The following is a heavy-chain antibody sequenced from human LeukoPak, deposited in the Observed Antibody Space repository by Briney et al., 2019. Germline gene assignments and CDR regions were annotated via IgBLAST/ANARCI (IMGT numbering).Heavy chain of an antibody. D-gene: IGHD2-15*01. Sequence: GGSLRLSCAASGITFRNYGMHCVRQAPGKGLEWVAVIWYGGSNKDYAESVKGRFTVSRDNSRNTLFLQMNSLRVEDTAVYYCATDRATQYFDYWGQGTLVSVPS. CDR3: ATDRATQYFDY. V-gene: IGHV3-33*01. CDR2: IWYGGSNK. J-gene: IGHJ4*02. CDR1: GITFRNYG.